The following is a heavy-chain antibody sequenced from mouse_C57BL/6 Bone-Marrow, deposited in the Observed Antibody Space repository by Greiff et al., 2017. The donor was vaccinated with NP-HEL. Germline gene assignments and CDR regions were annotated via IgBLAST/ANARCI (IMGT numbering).Heavy chain of an antibody. CDR3: ARGLFPWFAY. J-gene: IGHJ3*01. D-gene: IGHD1-2*01. V-gene: IGHV5-16*01. CDR1: GFTFSDYY. Sequence: EVKLMESEGGLVQPGSSMKLSCTASGFTFSDYYMAWVRQVPEKGLEWVANINYDGSSTYYLDSLKSRFIISRDNAKNILYLQMSSLKSEDTATYYCARGLFPWFAYWGQGTLVTVSA. CDR2: INYDGSST.